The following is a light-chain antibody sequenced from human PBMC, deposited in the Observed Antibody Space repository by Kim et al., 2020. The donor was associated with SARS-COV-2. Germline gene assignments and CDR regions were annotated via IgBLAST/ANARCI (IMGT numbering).Light chain of an antibody. CDR1: SSNIGSNT. CDR3: AAWDDSLNVPV. V-gene: IGLV1-44*01. Sequence: QSVLTQPPSASGTPGQRVTISCSGSSSNIGSNTVNWYQQLPGTAPKLLIYSNNQRPSGVPDLFSGSKSGTSASLAISWLQSEDEADYYCAAWDDSLNVPVFGGGTQLTVL. CDR2: SNN. J-gene: IGLJ3*02.